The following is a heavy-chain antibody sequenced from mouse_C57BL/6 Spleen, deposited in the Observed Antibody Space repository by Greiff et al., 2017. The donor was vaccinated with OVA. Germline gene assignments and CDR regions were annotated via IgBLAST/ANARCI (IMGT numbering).Heavy chain of an antibody. V-gene: IGHV6-3*01. Sequence: EVQLQESGGGLVQPGGSMKLSCVASGFTFSNYWMNWVRQSPEKGLEWVAQIRLKSDNYATHYAESVKGRFTISRDDSKSSVYLQMNNLRAEDTGIYYCTEGSSREGFAYWGQGTLVTVSA. CDR3: TEGSSREGFAY. D-gene: IGHD6-1*01. CDR2: IRLKSDNYAT. CDR1: GFTFSNYW. J-gene: IGHJ3*01.